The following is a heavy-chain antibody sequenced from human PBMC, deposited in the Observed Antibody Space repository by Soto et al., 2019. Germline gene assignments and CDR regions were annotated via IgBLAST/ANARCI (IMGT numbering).Heavy chain of an antibody. Sequence: PGGSLRLSCAASGFTFSSYSMNWVRQAPGKGLEWVSSISSSSSYIYYADSVKGRFTISRDNAKNSLYLQMNSLRAEDTAVYYCARPSPYDFWSGPTFTNTNYGMDVWGQGTTVTVSS. CDR1: GFTFSSYS. J-gene: IGHJ6*02. D-gene: IGHD3-3*01. CDR2: ISSSSSYI. CDR3: ARPSPYDFWSGPTFTNTNYGMDV. V-gene: IGHV3-21*01.